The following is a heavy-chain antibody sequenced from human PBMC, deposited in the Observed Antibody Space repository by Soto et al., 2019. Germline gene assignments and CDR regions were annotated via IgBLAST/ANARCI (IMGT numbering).Heavy chain of an antibody. CDR3: ARDYYGDRYYDY. V-gene: IGHV3-21*01. J-gene: IGHJ4*02. CDR1: GFTFTTYS. D-gene: IGHD4-17*01. Sequence: GGSLRLSCAASGFTFTTYSMNWVRQAPGKGLEWVASISSTSAYISEADSVKGRFTISRDNAGNSLYLQMHSLGAEDTAVYYCARDYYGDRYYDYWGQGTLVTVSS. CDR2: ISSTSAYI.